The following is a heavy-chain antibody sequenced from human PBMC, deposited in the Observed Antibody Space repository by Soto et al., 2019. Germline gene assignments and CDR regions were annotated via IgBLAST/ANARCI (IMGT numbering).Heavy chain of an antibody. D-gene: IGHD3-3*01. CDR3: ARSRSLFYFCAMDG. CDR2: LSYDGATE. Sequence: GGSLRLFCPASGFACSYYAFHGVRQPPGKGLEWVALLSYDGATEHYADSVKGRFTVSRDNSKPTQYLQVNSLGVDDTAVDYCARSRSLFYFCAMDGWGQGTTVTVSS. V-gene: IGHV3-30-3*01. CDR1: GFACSYYA. J-gene: IGHJ6*02.